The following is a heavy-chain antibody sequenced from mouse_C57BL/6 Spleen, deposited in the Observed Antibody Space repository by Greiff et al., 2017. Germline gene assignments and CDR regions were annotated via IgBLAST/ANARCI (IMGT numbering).Heavy chain of an antibody. V-gene: IGHV1-78*01. J-gene: IGHJ2*01. Sequence: VQLQQSDAELVKPGASVKISCKVSGYTFTDHTIHWMKQRPEQGLEWIGYIYPRDGNTKYNEKFKGKATLTADKSSSTAYMQLNSLTSEDSAVYFCANYYGSSYDYFDYWGQGTTLTVSS. CDR2: IYPRDGNT. D-gene: IGHD1-1*01. CDR1: GYTFTDHT. CDR3: ANYYGSSYDYFDY.